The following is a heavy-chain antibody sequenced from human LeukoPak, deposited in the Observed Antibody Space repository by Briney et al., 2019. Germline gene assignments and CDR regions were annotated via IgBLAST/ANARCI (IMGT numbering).Heavy chain of an antibody. CDR1: GCTFSSYA. Sequence: SVKVSCKGSGCTFSSYAISWVRQAPGQGLEWMGRIIPIFGTANYAQKFQGRVTITTDESTSTAYMELSSLRSEDTAVYYCAACSGGSCYEFDPWGQGTLVTVSS. D-gene: IGHD2-15*01. CDR3: AACSGGSCYEFDP. J-gene: IGHJ5*02. V-gene: IGHV1-69*05. CDR2: IIPIFGTA.